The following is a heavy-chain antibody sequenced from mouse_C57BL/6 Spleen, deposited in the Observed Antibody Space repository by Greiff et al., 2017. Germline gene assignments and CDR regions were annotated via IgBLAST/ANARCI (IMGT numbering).Heavy chain of an antibody. D-gene: IGHD3-2*02. Sequence: DVKLQESGGGLVQPGGSLKLSCAASGFTFSDYYMYWVRQTPEKRLGWVAYISNGGGSTYYPDTVKGRFTISRDNAKNTLYLQMSRLKSEDTAMYYCARQLRLLYAMDYWGQGTSVTVSS. CDR2: ISNGGGST. J-gene: IGHJ4*01. CDR3: ARQLRLLYAMDY. CDR1: GFTFSDYY. V-gene: IGHV5-12*01.